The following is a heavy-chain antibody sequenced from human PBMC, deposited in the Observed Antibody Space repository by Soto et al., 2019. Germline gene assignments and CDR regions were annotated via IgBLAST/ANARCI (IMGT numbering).Heavy chain of an antibody. V-gene: IGHV1-3*01. CDR1: GYTFTSYA. Sequence: ASVKVSCKASGYTFTSYAMHWVRQAPGQGLEWMGWINAGNGNTKYSQKFQGRVTITRDTSASTAYMELSSLRSKDTAVFYCARGVTTAVYYSYGMAVWGQGPTFTVPS. CDR3: ARGVTTAVYYSYGMAV. CDR2: INAGNGNT. J-gene: IGHJ6*02. D-gene: IGHD4-17*01.